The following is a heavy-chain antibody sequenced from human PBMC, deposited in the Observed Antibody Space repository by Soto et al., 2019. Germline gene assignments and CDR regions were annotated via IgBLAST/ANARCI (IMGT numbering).Heavy chain of an antibody. CDR3: ARDPSRITVFGVDWGDGMDV. J-gene: IGHJ6*02. CDR1: GYTFTSYG. Sequence: QVQLVQSGAEVEKPGASVKVSCKASGYTFTSYGITWVRQAPGQGPEWMGWISTYNGNTNYAQKLQGRVTMTTDTSTSSAYMELRSLRSDDTAVYYCARDPSRITVFGVDWGDGMDVWGQGTTVTVSS. CDR2: ISTYNGNT. D-gene: IGHD3-3*01. V-gene: IGHV1-18*01.